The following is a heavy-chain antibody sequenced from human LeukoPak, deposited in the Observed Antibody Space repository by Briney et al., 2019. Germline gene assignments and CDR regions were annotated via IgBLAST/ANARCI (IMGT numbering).Heavy chain of an antibody. Sequence: ASVKVSCKASGYTFTNYGVSWVRQAPGQGLEWMGWISAYNGYTNYAQKFQFRVTMTTDTSTSTAYMELRSLTSDDTAVYYCARVYCSSTSCHLGDAFDIWGQGTMVTVSS. CDR1: GYTFTNYG. CDR2: ISAYNGYT. D-gene: IGHD2-2*01. CDR3: ARVYCSSTSCHLGDAFDI. V-gene: IGHV1-18*01. J-gene: IGHJ3*02.